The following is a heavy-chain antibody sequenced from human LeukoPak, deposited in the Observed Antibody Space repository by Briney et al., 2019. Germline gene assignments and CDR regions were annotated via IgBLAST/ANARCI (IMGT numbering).Heavy chain of an antibody. V-gene: IGHV4-38-2*02. D-gene: IGHD3-22*01. CDR3: ARDLRGDSSGYYYSYYFDY. CDR2: IYHSGST. J-gene: IGHJ4*02. CDR1: GYSISSGYY. Sequence: PSETLSLTCAVSGYSISSGYYWGWIRQPPGKGLEWIGSIYHSGSTYYNPSLKSRVTISVDTSKNQFSLKLSSVTAADTAVYYCARDLRGDSSGYYYSYYFDYWGQGTLVTVSS.